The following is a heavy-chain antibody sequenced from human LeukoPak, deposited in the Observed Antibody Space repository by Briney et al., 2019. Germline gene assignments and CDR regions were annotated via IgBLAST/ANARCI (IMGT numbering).Heavy chain of an antibody. CDR3: ARVSDTAMVTRFDY. J-gene: IGHJ4*02. CDR1: GGSISSYY. CDR2: IYYSGST. Sequence: PSETLSLTCTVSGGSISSYYWSRIRQPPGKGLEWIGYIYYSGSTNYNPSLKSRVTISVDTSKNQFSLKLSSVTAADTAVYYCARVSDTAMVTRFDYWGQGTLVTVSS. V-gene: IGHV4-59*01. D-gene: IGHD5-18*01.